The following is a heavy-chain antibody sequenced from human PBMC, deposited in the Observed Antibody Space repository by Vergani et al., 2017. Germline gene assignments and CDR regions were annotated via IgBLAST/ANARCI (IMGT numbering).Heavy chain of an antibody. CDR3: AKDSVYYYENYYYYYMDV. V-gene: IGHV3-23*01. D-gene: IGHD3-22*01. Sequence: EVQLLESGGGLVQPGGSLRLSCAASGFTFSSYAMSWVRQAPGKGLEWVSTMSGSGGSTYYADSVKGRFTISTDNSKNTLYLQMNSLRAEDTAVYYCAKDSVYYYENYYYYYMDVWGKGTTVTVSS. J-gene: IGHJ6*03. CDR2: MSGSGGST. CDR1: GFTFSSYA.